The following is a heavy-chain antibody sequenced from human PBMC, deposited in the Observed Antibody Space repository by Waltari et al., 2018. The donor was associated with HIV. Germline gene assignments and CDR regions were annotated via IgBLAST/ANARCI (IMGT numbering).Heavy chain of an antibody. CDR2: IYYSGST. J-gene: IGHJ4*02. CDR3: ASRGMHYYDSSGYYS. D-gene: IGHD3-22*01. CDR1: GGSITSYY. Sequence: QVLLQESGPGLVKPSETLSLTCTVSGGSITSYYWSWIRQPPGKGLEWIGDIYYSGSTTSHPPLKSRATISVDTSKNQVSLKLSSVTAADTAVYYCASRGMHYYDSSGYYSWGQGTLVTVSS. V-gene: IGHV4-59*01.